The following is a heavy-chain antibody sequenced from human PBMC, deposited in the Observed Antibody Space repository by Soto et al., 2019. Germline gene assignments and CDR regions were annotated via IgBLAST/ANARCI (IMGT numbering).Heavy chain of an antibody. CDR1: GHSLSSGGYY. D-gene: IGHD6-19*01. CDR2: IYFTGST. V-gene: IGHV4-31*03. J-gene: IGHJ4*02. Sequence: SLTCTVSGHSLSSGGYYWSRIRQHPGKGLEWVGYIYFTGSTLYNPSLKSRLAVSLDTSKNQFSLRLTSVTAADTAVYFCARDWGSSGWPNWGQGTLVTVSS. CDR3: ARDWGSSGWPN.